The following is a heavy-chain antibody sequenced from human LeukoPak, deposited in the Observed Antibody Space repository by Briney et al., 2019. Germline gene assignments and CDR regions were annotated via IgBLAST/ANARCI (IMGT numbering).Heavy chain of an antibody. Sequence: GGSLRLSCAVSGFTFSSYAMHWVRQAPGKGLEWVAVISYDGSNKYYADSVKGRFTISRDNSKNTLYLQMNSLRAEDTAVYYCARDVYYYDSSGYYLPDYWGQGTLVTVSS. CDR3: ARDVYYYDSSGYYLPDY. CDR2: ISYDGSNK. V-gene: IGHV3-30-3*01. CDR1: GFTFSSYA. J-gene: IGHJ4*02. D-gene: IGHD3-22*01.